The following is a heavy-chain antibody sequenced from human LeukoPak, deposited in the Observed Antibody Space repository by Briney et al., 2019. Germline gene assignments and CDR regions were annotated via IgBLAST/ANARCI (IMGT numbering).Heavy chain of an antibody. D-gene: IGHD1-26*01. J-gene: IGHJ4*02. CDR2: INSNGGAT. CDR1: GFTLSTYS. Sequence: PGGSLRPSCVASGFTLSTYSMHWVRQAPGKGLEYVSIINSNGGATYYANSVKGRFTISRDNSKNTLFLQMGSLRAEDTAVYYCRGVGATSDYWGQGTLVTVSS. V-gene: IGHV3-64*01. CDR3: RGVGATSDY.